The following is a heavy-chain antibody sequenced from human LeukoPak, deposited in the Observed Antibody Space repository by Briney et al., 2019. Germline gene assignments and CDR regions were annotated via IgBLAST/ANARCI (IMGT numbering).Heavy chain of an antibody. D-gene: IGHD5-18*01. CDR1: GGSVSSGSYY. V-gene: IGHV4-61*01. CDR3: ARDSDTHTDY. CDR2: IYYSGST. Sequence: SETLSLTCTVSGGSVSSGSYYWSWIRQPPGKGLEWIGYIYYSGSTNYNPSLKSRVTISVDTSKNQFSLELSSVTAADTAVYYCARDSDTHTDYWGQGTLVTVSS. J-gene: IGHJ4*02.